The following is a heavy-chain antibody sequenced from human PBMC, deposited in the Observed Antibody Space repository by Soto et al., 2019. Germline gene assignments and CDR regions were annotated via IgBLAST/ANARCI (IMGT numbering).Heavy chain of an antibody. CDR1: GFTFSGSA. CDR2: IRNKANNYAT. Sequence: EVQLVESGGGLVQPGGSLKLSCAASGFTFSGSAMHWVRQASGKGLEWVGRIRNKANNYATAYAESVKGRFTISRDDSRNTASLQMNSLKTEDTAVYYCARGVYDFWSGHPKGLDYWGQGTVVTVSS. V-gene: IGHV3-73*02. J-gene: IGHJ4*02. CDR3: ARGVYDFWSGHPKGLDY. D-gene: IGHD3-3*01.